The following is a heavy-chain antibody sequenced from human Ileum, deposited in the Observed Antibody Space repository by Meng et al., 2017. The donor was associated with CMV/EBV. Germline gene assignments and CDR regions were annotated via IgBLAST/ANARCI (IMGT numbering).Heavy chain of an antibody. Sequence: QVRQQGAGPDLVGASETLSRTFTGSAFSLNTLSWHWIRPAAGMGLEWIVRLYTTGTIKYNPTHMSLLTMSLDTTKSQFSLNLSPLSAANAAEYYGATTYCDGDWNFDYWGQGTLVTVSS. CDR1: AFSLNTLS. J-gene: IGHJ4*02. V-gene: IGHV4-4*07. D-gene: IGHD2-21*02. CDR2: LYTTGTI. CDR3: ATTYCDGDWNFDY.